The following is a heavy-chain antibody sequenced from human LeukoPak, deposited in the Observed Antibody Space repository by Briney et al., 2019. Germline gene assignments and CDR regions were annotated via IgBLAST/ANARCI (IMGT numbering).Heavy chain of an antibody. CDR2: ISAYNGNT. V-gene: IGHV1-18*01. CDR1: GYTFTSYG. D-gene: IGHD3-10*01. CDR3: ARDRGSMVRGADIDY. Sequence: ASVKVSGKASGYTFTSYGISWVRQAPGQGLEWMGWISAYNGNTNYAQKLQGRVTMTTDTSTSTAYMELRSLRSDDTAVYYCARDRGSMVRGADIDYWGQGTLVTVSS. J-gene: IGHJ4*02.